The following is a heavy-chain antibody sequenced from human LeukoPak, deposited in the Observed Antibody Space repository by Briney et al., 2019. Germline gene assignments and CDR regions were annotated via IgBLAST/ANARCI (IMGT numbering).Heavy chain of an antibody. CDR2: INAGNGNT. D-gene: IGHD2-2*01. Sequence: ASVKVSCKASGYTFTSYAMHWVRQAPGQRLEWMGWINAGNGNTKYSQKFQGRVTITADESTSTAYMELSSLRSEDTAVYYCARAHCSSTSCFLSYFDYWGQGTLVTVSS. CDR3: ARAHCSSTSCFLSYFDY. V-gene: IGHV1-3*01. CDR1: GYTFTSYA. J-gene: IGHJ4*02.